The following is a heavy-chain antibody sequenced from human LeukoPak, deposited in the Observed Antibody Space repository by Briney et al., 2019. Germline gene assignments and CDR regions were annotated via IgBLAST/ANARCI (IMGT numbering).Heavy chain of an antibody. V-gene: IGHV4-4*09. CDR2: ISTSGNT. CDR3: ARCGGREQLIPYSLDY. Sequence: SETLSLTCTVSGGSISGYYLNWIRQPPGKGLEWIGYISTSGNTNYNPSLKSRVTISVDTSRNQFSLRLSSVTSADTAVYYCARCGGREQLIPYSLDYWGRGTLVTVSS. CDR1: GGSISGYY. J-gene: IGHJ4*02. D-gene: IGHD6-13*01.